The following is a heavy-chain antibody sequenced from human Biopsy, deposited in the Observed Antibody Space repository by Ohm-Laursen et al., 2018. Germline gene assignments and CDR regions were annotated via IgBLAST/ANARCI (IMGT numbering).Heavy chain of an antibody. J-gene: IGHJ4*02. Sequence: TLSLTCAVSGDSINNYYWSWIRQPAGKGLEWIGYIYYSGSTNYNPSLRSRVTISVDRSKNQFSLELSSVTAADTAVYYCARVGAGAPSIDYFDYWGQGALVTVSS. CDR1: GDSINNYY. V-gene: IGHV4-59*01. D-gene: IGHD1-26*01. CDR3: ARVGAGAPSIDYFDY. CDR2: IYYSGST.